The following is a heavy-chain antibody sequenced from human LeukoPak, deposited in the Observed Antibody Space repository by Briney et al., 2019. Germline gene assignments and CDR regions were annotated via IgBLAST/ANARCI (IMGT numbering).Heavy chain of an antibody. Sequence: ASVKVSCKASGYTFTSYGISWVRQAPGQGLEWMGWISAYNGNTNYAQKLQGRITMTTDTSTSTAYMDLRSLRSDDTAVYYCVRYSDSSGIPDYWGQGTLVIVSS. D-gene: IGHD3-22*01. V-gene: IGHV1-18*01. J-gene: IGHJ4*02. CDR3: VRYSDSSGIPDY. CDR2: ISAYNGNT. CDR1: GYTFTSYG.